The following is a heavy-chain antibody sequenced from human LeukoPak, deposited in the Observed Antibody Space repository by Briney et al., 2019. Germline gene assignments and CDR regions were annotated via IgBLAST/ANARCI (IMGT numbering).Heavy chain of an antibody. CDR1: GYTFTNFA. Sequence: ASVKVSCKTSGYTFTNFAIHWVRQAPGQRLEWMGWINAGNGNTKYSQNLQGRVTIAGDTSASTAYMELTSLRSEDTAVYYCARGLLWFGELSTLGYWGQGTLVTVSP. J-gene: IGHJ4*02. CDR3: ARGLLWFGELSTLGY. CDR2: INAGNGNT. D-gene: IGHD3-10*01. V-gene: IGHV1-3*01.